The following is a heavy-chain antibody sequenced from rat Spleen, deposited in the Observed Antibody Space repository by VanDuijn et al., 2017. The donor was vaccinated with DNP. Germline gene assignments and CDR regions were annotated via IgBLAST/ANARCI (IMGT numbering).Heavy chain of an antibody. Sequence: EIQLQESGPGLVKPSQSLSLTCSVTGYTITSGYDWNWIRKFPGNKMEWIVYITYSRSTNYNPSFRGRISMTRDTSKNHFFLHLNSVTTEDTATYYCASSSFDYWGQGVMVTVSS. CDR2: ITYSRST. CDR3: ASSSFDY. J-gene: IGHJ2*01. V-gene: IGHV3-4*01. CDR1: GYTITSGY.